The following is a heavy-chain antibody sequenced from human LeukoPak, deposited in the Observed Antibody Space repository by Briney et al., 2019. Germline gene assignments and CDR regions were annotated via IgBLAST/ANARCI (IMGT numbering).Heavy chain of an antibody. CDR1: GFTFSSYA. D-gene: IGHD3-22*01. J-gene: IGHJ4*02. CDR3: AKVKSINMIVVDRPYFDY. Sequence: GGSLRLSCAASGFTFSSYAMSWVRQAPGKGLEWVSAISGSGGSTYYADSVKGRFTISRDNSKNTLYLQMNSLRAEDTAVYYCAKVKSINMIVVDRPYFDYWGQGTLVTVSS. CDR2: ISGSGGST. V-gene: IGHV3-23*01.